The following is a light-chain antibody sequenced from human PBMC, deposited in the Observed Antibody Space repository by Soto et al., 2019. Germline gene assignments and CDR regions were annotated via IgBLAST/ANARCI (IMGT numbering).Light chain of an antibody. J-gene: IGKJ1*01. CDR3: QQYYSTPRT. Sequence: DIVMTQSPDSLAVSLGERATINCKSCQSFLYSSNNKNYLAWYQQKPGQPPKLLIYWASTRESGVPDRFSGSGSGTDFTLTISSLQAEDVAVYYCQQYYSTPRTFGQGTKVDIK. V-gene: IGKV4-1*01. CDR2: WAS. CDR1: QSFLYSSNNKNY.